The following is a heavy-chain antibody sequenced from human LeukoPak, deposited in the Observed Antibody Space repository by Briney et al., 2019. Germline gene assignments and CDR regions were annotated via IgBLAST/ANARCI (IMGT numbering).Heavy chain of an antibody. V-gene: IGHV4-4*02. J-gene: IGHJ4*02. CDR3: ARGSYYGSGSYYFDY. Sequence: PSETLSLTCAVSGGSISSTNWWSWVRQPPGKGLEWIGEIYHSGSTYYNPPLRSRVTISVDTSKNQFSLKLSSVTAADTAVYYCARGSYYGSGSYYFDYWGQGTLVTVSS. CDR1: GGSISSTNW. D-gene: IGHD3-10*01. CDR2: IYHSGST.